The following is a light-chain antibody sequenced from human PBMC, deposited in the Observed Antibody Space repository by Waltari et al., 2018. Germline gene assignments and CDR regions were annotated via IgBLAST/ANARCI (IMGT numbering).Light chain of an antibody. J-gene: IGLJ3*02. Sequence: QTVVTQEPSLSVSPGGTVTLTCALSSGSVSTTSYATWYRQTPGQPPRTLLYKANTPSPGVPDRLSGSIIGNKVALTITGAQADDESDYCCSLYMGSSIWVFGGGTKLTVL. CDR1: SGSVSTTSY. CDR2: KAN. V-gene: IGLV8-61*01. CDR3: SLYMGSSIWV.